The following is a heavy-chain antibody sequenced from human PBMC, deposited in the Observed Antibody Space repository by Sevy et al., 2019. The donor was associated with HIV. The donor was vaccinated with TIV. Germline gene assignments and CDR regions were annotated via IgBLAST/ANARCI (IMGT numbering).Heavy chain of an antibody. CDR2: ISSGGTTM. CDR1: RFTFSDYY. J-gene: IGHJ4*02. V-gene: IGHV3-11*01. CDR3: ARGRYNYGSYYFDY. D-gene: IGHD1-1*01. Sequence: GGSLRLSCAASRFTFSDYYMSWIRQAPGKGLEWVSYISSGGTTMYYADSLKGRFTISRDNAKNSLYLQMNSLRAEDTAVYYCARGRYNYGSYYFDYWGQGTLVTVSS.